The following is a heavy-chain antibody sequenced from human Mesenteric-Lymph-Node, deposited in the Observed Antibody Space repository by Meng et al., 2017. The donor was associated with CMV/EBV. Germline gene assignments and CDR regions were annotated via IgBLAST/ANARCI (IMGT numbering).Heavy chain of an antibody. J-gene: IGHJ4*02. Sequence: GESLKISCAASGFTFSSYSMNWVRQAPGKGLEWVSYISSSGSTIYYADSVKGRFTISRDNAKNSLYLQMNSLRAEDTAVYYCAKADFVVIPAAYFDFWGQGALVTVSS. V-gene: IGHV3-48*04. D-gene: IGHD2-2*01. CDR2: ISSSGSTI. CDR3: AKADFVVIPAAYFDF. CDR1: GFTFSSYS.